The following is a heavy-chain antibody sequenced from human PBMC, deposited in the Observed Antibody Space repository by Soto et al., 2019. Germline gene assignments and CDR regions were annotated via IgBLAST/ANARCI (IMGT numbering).Heavy chain of an antibody. CDR1: GGSISSYY. D-gene: IGHD1-1*01. CDR3: ARKVEYWNDAWYFDL. Sequence: QVQLQESGPGLVKPSETLSLTCTVSGGSISSYYWSWIRQPPGKGLEWIGYVHYSGSTNYNPSLKSRVTISVDTSKNLFSLTLSSVTAADTAVYYCARKVEYWNDAWYFDLWGRGTLVTVSS. J-gene: IGHJ2*01. CDR2: VHYSGST. V-gene: IGHV4-59*01.